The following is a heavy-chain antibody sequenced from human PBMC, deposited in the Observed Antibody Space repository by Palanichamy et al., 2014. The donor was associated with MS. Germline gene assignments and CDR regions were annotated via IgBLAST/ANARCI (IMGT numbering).Heavy chain of an antibody. J-gene: IGHJ4*02. CDR1: GGSFSGYY. V-gene: IGHV4-34*01. CDR2: INHSGST. D-gene: IGHD6-19*01. CDR3: ARVGSGWYLDPFPRWERPSQTTTE. Sequence: QVQLQQWGAGLLKPSETLSLTCAVYGGSFSGYYWSWIRQPPGKGLEWIGEINHSGSTNYNLSLKSRVTISVDTSKNQFSLKLSSVTAADTAVYYCARVGSGWYLDPFPRWERPSQTTTEWGQGTLVTVSS.